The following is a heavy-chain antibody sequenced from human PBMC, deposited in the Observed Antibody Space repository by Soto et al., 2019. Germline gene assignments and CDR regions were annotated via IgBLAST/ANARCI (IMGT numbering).Heavy chain of an antibody. Sequence: PGGSLRLSCAASGFTFSSYWIHWVRQAPGKGLVWVSRINSDGSSISYADSVKGRFTISRDNAKNTLYLQMNSLRVEDTAVYYCARETGYSSGWRQDYWGQGTLVTVSS. CDR2: INSDGSSI. CDR1: GFTFSSYW. CDR3: ARETGYSSGWRQDY. J-gene: IGHJ4*02. D-gene: IGHD6-19*01. V-gene: IGHV3-74*01.